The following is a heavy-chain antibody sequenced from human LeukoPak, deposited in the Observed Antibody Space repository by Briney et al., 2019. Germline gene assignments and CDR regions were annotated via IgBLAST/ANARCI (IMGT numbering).Heavy chain of an antibody. J-gene: IGHJ6*02. D-gene: IGHD1-14*01. Sequence: GGSLRLSCAASGFTFSDYSMSWVRQAAGEGLEWVSSLNKDINYIYYADSVKGRFTISRDNAKNSLFLQMNSLRAEDTAVYYCAREAGIDYYGMDVWGQGTTVTVSS. CDR3: AREAGIDYYGMDV. CDR2: LNKDINYI. V-gene: IGHV3-21*01. CDR1: GFTFSDYS.